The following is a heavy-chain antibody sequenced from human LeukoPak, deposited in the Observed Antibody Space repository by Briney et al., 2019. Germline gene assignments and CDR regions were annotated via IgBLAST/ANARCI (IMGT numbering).Heavy chain of an antibody. D-gene: IGHD3-10*01. J-gene: IGHJ3*02. CDR2: INPNRGGT. V-gene: IGHV1-2*02. CDR3: ARFPRLLWFGDSAFDI. Sequence: GASVKVSCKASGYTFTGYYMHWVRQAPGQGLEWMGWINPNRGGTNYAQKFQGRVTMTRDRSISTAYMELSRLRSDDTAVYYCARFPRLLWFGDSAFDIWGQGTMVSVSS. CDR1: GYTFTGYY.